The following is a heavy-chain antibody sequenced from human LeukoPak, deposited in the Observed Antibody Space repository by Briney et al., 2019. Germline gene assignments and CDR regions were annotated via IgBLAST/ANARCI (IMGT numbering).Heavy chain of an antibody. CDR2: ISSSGSTI. J-gene: IGHJ4*02. CDR3: AASLIYYYDSSGYFPLGY. V-gene: IGHV3-11*01. CDR1: GFTFSDYY. Sequence: GSPRLSCAASGFTFSDYYMSGIRQAPGKGLEWVSYISSSGSTIYYADSVKGRFTISRDNAKNSLYLQMNSLRAEDTAVYYCAASLIYYYDSSGYFPLGYWGQGTLVTVSS. D-gene: IGHD3-22*01.